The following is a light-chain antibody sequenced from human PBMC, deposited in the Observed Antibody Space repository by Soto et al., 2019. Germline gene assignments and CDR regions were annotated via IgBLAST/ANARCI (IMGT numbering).Light chain of an antibody. CDR1: SSNIGTTS. J-gene: IGLJ2*01. Sequence: QSVLTQPPSASGTPGQRVSISCSGGSSNIGTTSVDWYQQVPGMAPKLLIYSNDQRPSGVPDRISGSKSGTSGSLVISELQAEDEADYFCATWDYDLKGVVFGGGTQLTVL. CDR3: ATWDYDLKGVV. CDR2: SND. V-gene: IGLV1-44*01.